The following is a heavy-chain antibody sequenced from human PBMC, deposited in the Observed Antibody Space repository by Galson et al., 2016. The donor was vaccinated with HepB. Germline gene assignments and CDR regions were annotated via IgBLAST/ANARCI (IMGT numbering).Heavy chain of an antibody. Sequence: QSGAEVKKPGESLKISCKGSGYNFASYWIGWVRQMPGKGLEWMGIIYPGDSDTRYSPSFQGQVTISADKSITTAYLQWSSLKASDTAIDYCARSYYYDGSGYYGGWFDPWGQGTLVTV. J-gene: IGHJ5*02. CDR3: ARSYYYDGSGYYGGWFDP. D-gene: IGHD3-22*01. V-gene: IGHV5-51*01. CDR1: GYNFASYW. CDR2: IYPGDSDT.